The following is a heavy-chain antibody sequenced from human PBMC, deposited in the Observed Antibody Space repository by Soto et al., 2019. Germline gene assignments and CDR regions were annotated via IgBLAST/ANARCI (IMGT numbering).Heavy chain of an antibody. V-gene: IGHV3-30-3*01. CDR3: ARDPRNDYYASSGYYFES. CDR1: GFTFSRYA. Sequence: VQLVESGGGVVQPGRSLRLSCTASGFTFSRYAMHWVRQAPGKGLEWVAVISYDGSNKYYADSVKGRFTISRDNSKNLLSLQMNSLRAEDATVYYCARDPRNDYYASSGYYFESWGQGSMVTVSS. D-gene: IGHD3-22*01. J-gene: IGHJ4*02. CDR2: ISYDGSNK.